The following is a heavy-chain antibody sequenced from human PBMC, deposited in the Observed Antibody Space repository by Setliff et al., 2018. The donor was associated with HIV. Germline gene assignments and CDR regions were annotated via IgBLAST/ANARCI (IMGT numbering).Heavy chain of an antibody. CDR1: GFNVSSHG. V-gene: IGHV3-33*01. Sequence: PGGSLRLSCLATGFNVSSHGMHWVRQAPGKGLEWVAVVWYDGSKNYYIDSVKGRFTIFREISKNTLYLQMNRLRIEDTALYYCARDRLESLWYGDLHYMDVWGKGTTVTVSS. CDR2: VWYDGSKN. J-gene: IGHJ6*03. D-gene: IGHD3-10*01. CDR3: ARDRLESLWYGDLHYMDV.